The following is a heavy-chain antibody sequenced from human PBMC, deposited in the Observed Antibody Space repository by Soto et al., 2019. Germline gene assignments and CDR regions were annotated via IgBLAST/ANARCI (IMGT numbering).Heavy chain of an antibody. CDR2: IIPIFGTA. CDR3: ASWSGYYPHPIDY. D-gene: IGHD3-3*01. J-gene: IGHJ4*02. CDR1: GGTFSSYA. Sequence: SVKVSCKAPGGTFSSYAISWVRQAPGQGLEWMGGIIPIFGTANYAQKFQGRVTITADKSTSTAYMELSSLRSEDTAVYYCASWSGYYPHPIDYWGQGTLVTVSS. V-gene: IGHV1-69*06.